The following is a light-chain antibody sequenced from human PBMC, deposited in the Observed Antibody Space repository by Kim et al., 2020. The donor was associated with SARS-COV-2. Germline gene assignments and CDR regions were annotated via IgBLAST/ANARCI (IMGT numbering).Light chain of an antibody. Sequence: QSALTQPASVSGSLGQSITISCTGTSRDIGAFNYVSWYQQHPGKAPTLVIYDVRKRFSVISDRFSGSKSGNTASLTISGLQPEDEAEYFCSSYTNAATYVFATGTKVTVL. J-gene: IGLJ1*01. CDR3: SSYTNAATYV. CDR1: SRDIGAFNY. V-gene: IGLV2-14*03. CDR2: DVR.